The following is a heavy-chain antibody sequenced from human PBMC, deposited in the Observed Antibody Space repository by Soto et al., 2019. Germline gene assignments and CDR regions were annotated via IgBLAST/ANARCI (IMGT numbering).Heavy chain of an antibody. J-gene: IGHJ4*02. CDR3: ARDRFFNGVSGSSPDY. V-gene: IGHV3-33*01. CDR1: GFTFSSYG. D-gene: IGHD1-26*01. CDR2: IWYDGSNK. Sequence: QVQLVESGGGVVQPGRSLRLSCAASGFTFSSYGMHWVRQAPGKGLEWVAVIWYDGSNKYYADSVKGRFTISRENSKNTMYLQMNSLRAEDTAVYYCARDRFFNGVSGSSPDYWGQGTLVTVSS.